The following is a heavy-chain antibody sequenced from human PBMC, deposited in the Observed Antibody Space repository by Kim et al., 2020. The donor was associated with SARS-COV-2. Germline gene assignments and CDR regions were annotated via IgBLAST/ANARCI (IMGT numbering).Heavy chain of an antibody. D-gene: IGHD6-13*01. V-gene: IGHV1-69*13. J-gene: IGHJ4*02. CDR1: GGTFSSYA. CDR2: IIPIFGTA. Sequence: SVKVSCKASGGTFSSYAISWVRQAPGQGLEWMGGIIPIFGTANYAQKFQGRVTITADESTSTAYMELSSLRSEDTAVYYCARDQPSSSWYGPGDYWGQGTLVTVSS. CDR3: ARDQPSSSWYGPGDY.